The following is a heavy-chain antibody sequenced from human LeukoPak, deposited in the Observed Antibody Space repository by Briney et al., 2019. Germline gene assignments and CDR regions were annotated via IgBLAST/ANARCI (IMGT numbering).Heavy chain of an antibody. CDR3: ARSKVITFGGTNYGMDV. D-gene: IGHD3-16*01. CDR1: GFTFSSYD. Sequence: GGSLRLSCAASGFTFSSYDMHWVRRPTGKGLEWVSAIGTAGDTYYPGSVKGRFTISRENAKNSFYLQMNSLRAGDTAVYYCARSKVITFGGTNYGMDVWGQGTTVTVSS. J-gene: IGHJ6*02. CDR2: IGTAGDT. V-gene: IGHV3-13*01.